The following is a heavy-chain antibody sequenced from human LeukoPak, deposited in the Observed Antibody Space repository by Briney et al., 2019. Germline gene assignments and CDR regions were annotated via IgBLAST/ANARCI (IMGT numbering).Heavy chain of an antibody. V-gene: IGHV4-34*01. D-gene: IGHD2-15*01. J-gene: IGHJ6*02. CDR1: GGSFSGYY. CDR3: ARFVVGCSGGSCYSGGYYYYGMDV. Sequence: PSETLSLPCAVYGGSFSGYYWSWIRQPPGKGLEWIGEINHSGSTNYNPSLKSRVTISVDTSKNQFSLKLSSVTAADTAVYYCARFVVGCSGGSCYSGGYYYYGMDVWGQGTTVTVSS. CDR2: INHSGST.